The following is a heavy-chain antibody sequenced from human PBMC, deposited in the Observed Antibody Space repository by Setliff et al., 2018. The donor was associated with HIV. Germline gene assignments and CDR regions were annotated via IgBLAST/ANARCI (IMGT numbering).Heavy chain of an antibody. CDR2: IYPSGST. CDR3: ASSPAWRSDYGLHTFDY. CDR1: GGSISSYY. D-gene: IGHD4-17*01. J-gene: IGHJ4*02. V-gene: IGHV4-4*07. Sequence: SETLSLTCTVSGGSISSYYWSWIRQPAGKGLEWIGRIYPSGSTSYNPSLKSRVTMSVDTSKNQISLKLGSVTAADTAVYYCASSPAWRSDYGLHTFDYWGQGTLVTVSS.